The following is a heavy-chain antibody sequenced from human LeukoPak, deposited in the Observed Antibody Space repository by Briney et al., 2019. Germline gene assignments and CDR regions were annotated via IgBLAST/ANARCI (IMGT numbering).Heavy chain of an antibody. V-gene: IGHV1-2*02. J-gene: IGHJ6*03. CDR2: INPNSGGT. CDR1: GYTFTGYY. D-gene: IGHD2-2*01. CDR3: ARAYCSSTSCYYYMDV. Sequence: ASVTVSCKASGYTFTGYYMHWVRQAPGQGLEWMGWINPNSGGTNYAQKFQGRVTMTRDTSISTAYMELSRLRSDDTAVYYCARAYCSSTSCYYYMDVWGKGTTVTISS.